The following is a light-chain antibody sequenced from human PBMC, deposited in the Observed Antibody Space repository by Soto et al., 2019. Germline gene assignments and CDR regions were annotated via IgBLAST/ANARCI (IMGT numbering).Light chain of an antibody. CDR1: QGIKNY. Sequence: DIQVTQHPSSQSASVGDRVTITCRASQGIKNYLAWYQQKPGETPKLLIYAASTLESGIPPRFSGSGSGTDFTLTINNLQPEDVATYYCQRYYNAPFTFGGGTKVEIK. J-gene: IGKJ4*01. V-gene: IGKV1-27*01. CDR2: AAS. CDR3: QRYYNAPFT.